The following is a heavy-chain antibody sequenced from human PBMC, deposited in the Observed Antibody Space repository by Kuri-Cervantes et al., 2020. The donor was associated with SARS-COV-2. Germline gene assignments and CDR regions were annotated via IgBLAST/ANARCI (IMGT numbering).Heavy chain of an antibody. D-gene: IGHD2-2*01. J-gene: IGHJ4*02. CDR3: AREARQYCDSSTCYVGPSDDY. V-gene: IGHV3-69-1*02. CDR1: GFSFRDYA. Sequence: GGFLRLSCVASGFSFRDYAMNWVRQAPGKGLEWISYITSRPTMYYADSVKGRFTVSRDNAKDSVYLQMNNLRVEDTAVYYCAREARQYCDSSTCYVGPSDDYWGQGTLVTVSS. CDR2: ITSRPTM.